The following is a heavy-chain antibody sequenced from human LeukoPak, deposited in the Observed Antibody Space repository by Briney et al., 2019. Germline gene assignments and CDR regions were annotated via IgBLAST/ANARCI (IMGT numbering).Heavy chain of an antibody. CDR1: GFTFSSYA. CDR2: ISGSGGST. V-gene: IGHV3-23*01. Sequence: PGGSPRLSCAASGFTFSSYAMSWVRQAPGKGLAWVSVISGSGGSTYYADSVKGRFTISRDNSKNTLYLQMNSLRAEDTAVYYCVSRVATVFGYWGQGTLVTVSS. CDR3: VSRVATVFGY. D-gene: IGHD5-12*01. J-gene: IGHJ4*02.